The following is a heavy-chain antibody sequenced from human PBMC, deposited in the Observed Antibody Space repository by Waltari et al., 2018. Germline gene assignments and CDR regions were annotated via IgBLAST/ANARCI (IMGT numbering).Heavy chain of an antibody. J-gene: IGHJ5*02. V-gene: IGHV4-59*01. Sequence: QVQLQESGPGLVKPSETLSLTCTVSGGSISSYYWSWIRQPPGKGLEWIGYIYYSGSTNYNPSLKSRVTISVDTSKNQFSLKLSSVTAADTAVYYCARVSAYCGGDCFNWFDPWGQGTLVTVSS. CDR1: GGSISSYY. CDR3: ARVSAYCGGDCFNWFDP. D-gene: IGHD2-21*01. CDR2: IYYSGST.